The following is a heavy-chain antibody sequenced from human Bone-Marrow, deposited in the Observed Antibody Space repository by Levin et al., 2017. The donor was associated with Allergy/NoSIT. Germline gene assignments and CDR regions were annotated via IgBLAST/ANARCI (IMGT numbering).Heavy chain of an antibody. V-gene: IGHV3-13*01. D-gene: IGHD1-26*01. CDR2: IGTVGDT. CDR1: GFTFSNYD. Sequence: GESLKISCVASGFTFSNYDMHWFRQVKGNGLEWVSEIGTVGDTFYPGSAKGRFTISRENAKNSLYLQMNSLTVGDTAVYYCARAKPRTGRYPNNAFDIWGQGTVVTVSS. J-gene: IGHJ3*02. CDR3: ARAKPRTGRYPNNAFDI.